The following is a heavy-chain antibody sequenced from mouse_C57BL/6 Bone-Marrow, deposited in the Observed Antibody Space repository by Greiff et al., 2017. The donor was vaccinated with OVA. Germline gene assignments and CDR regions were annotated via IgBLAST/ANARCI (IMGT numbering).Heavy chain of an antibody. Sequence: QVTLKESGPGLLQPSQTLSLPCTSSGFSLSTFGMGVGWIRQPSGKGLEWLAHIWWDDDKYYNTALKSRLTISKDTSKNQLFLKIANVDTADTSTYCYARILGDGYEYFDVWGTGTTVTVSS. D-gene: IGHD2-2*01. V-gene: IGHV8-8*01. CDR1: GFSLSTFGMG. J-gene: IGHJ1*03. CDR3: ARILGDGYEYFDV. CDR2: IWWDDDK.